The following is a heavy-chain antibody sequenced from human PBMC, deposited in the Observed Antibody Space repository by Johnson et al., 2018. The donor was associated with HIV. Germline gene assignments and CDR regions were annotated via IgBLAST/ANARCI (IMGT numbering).Heavy chain of an antibody. CDR2: ISYDGTNK. V-gene: IGHV3-30*04. D-gene: IGHD6-13*01. J-gene: IGHJ3*02. Sequence: QMQLVESGGGVVQPGRSLRLSCAASGFTFSSYAMHWVRQAPGKGLEWVAVISYDGTNKYYADSVKGRFTISRENSKNTLYLQMNSLRTADTAVYYCARLTGQQLVPRGGAFDIWGQGTMVTVSS. CDR1: GFTFSSYA. CDR3: ARLTGQQLVPRGGAFDI.